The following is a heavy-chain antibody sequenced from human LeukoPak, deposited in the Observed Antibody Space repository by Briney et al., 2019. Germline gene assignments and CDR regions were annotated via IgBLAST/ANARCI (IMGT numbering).Heavy chain of an antibody. CDR3: ARGRIQLWFVTYFDY. J-gene: IGHJ4*02. Sequence: SETLSLTCAVYGGSFSGYYWSWIRQPPGKGLEWIGEINRSGSTNYNPSLKSRVTISVDTSKNQFSLKLSSVTAADTAVYYCARGRIQLWFVTYFDYWGQGTLVTVSS. CDR1: GGSFSGYY. V-gene: IGHV4-34*01. CDR2: INRSGST. D-gene: IGHD5-18*01.